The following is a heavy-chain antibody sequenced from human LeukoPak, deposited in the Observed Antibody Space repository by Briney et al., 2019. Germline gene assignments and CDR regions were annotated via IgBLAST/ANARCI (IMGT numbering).Heavy chain of an antibody. CDR1: GYTFTSYG. CDR2: ISAYNGNT. CDR3: ARDRAAGAYPWYFDY. J-gene: IGHJ4*02. V-gene: IGHV1-18*01. D-gene: IGHD3-16*01. Sequence: ASVKVSCKASGYTFTSYGISWVRQAPGQGLEWMGWISAYNGNTNYAQKLQGRVTMTTDTSTSTAYMELRSLRSDDTAVYYCARDRAAGAYPWYFDYWGQGTLVTVSS.